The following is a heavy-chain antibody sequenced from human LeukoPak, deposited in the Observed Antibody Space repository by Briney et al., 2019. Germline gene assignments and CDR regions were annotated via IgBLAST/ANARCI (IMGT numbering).Heavy chain of an antibody. D-gene: IGHD2-21*02. V-gene: IGHV3-7*05. CDR2: IKQDGTQK. J-gene: IGHJ3*02. Sequence: GGSLRLSCAASGFTFSSYWMSWVRQAPGRGLEWVADIKQDGTQKYYVDSVEGRITISRDNVKNSRYLQMNSLRVEDTAVYYCARDCGSDCSQAFDIWGQGTMVTVSS. CDR1: GFTFSSYW. CDR3: ARDCGSDCSQAFDI.